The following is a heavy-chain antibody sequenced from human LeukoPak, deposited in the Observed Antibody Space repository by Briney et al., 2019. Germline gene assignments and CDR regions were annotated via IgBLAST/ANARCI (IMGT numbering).Heavy chain of an antibody. D-gene: IGHD3-22*01. CDR1: GITLSNYG. Sequence: GGSLRLSCAVSGITLSNYGMSWARHAPGKGREWLACISDSGGSTNYADSVKGRFTISRDNPKNTLYLQMSSLRAEDTAVYFCAKRGVVTRVILGRFHKEAYYFDSWGQGALVTVSS. J-gene: IGHJ4*02. CDR2: ISDSGGST. CDR3: AKRGVVTRVILGRFHKEAYYFDS. V-gene: IGHV3-23*01.